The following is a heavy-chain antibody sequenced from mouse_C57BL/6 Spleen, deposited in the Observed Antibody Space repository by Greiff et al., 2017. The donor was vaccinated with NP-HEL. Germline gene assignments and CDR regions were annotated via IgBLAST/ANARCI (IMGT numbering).Heavy chain of an antibody. CDR2: IYPGGGYT. Sequence: QVQLQQSGAELVRPGTSVKMSCKASGYTFTNYWIGWAKQRPGHGLEWIGDIYPGGGYTNYNEKFKGKATLTADKSSSTAYMQFSSLTSEDSAIYYCARGNDYDEGGYAMDYWGQGTSVTVSS. CDR3: ARGNDYDEGGYAMDY. CDR1: GYTFTNYW. V-gene: IGHV1-63*01. D-gene: IGHD2-4*01. J-gene: IGHJ4*01.